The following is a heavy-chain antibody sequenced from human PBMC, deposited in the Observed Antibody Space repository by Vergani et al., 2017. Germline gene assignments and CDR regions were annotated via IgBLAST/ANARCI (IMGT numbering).Heavy chain of an antibody. CDR3: ARDHRGNGIPSN. CDR2: ISSSSSYI. D-gene: IGHD1-1*01. CDR1: GFTFSSYS. Sequence: EVQLLESGGGSIQPGGSLRLSCAASGFTFSSYSMNWVRQAPGKGLEWVSSISSSSSYIYYADSVKGRFTISRDNAKNSLYLQMNSLRAEDTAVYYCARDHRGNGIPSNWGQGTLVTVSS. V-gene: IGHV3-21*01. J-gene: IGHJ4*02.